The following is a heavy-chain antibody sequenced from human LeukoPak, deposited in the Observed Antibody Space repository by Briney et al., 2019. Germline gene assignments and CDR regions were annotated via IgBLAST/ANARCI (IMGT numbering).Heavy chain of an antibody. CDR2: VFYSGST. Sequence: PSETLSLTCTVSGGSISNYYWSWIRQPPGKGLEWIGYVFYSGSTNYNPSLRSRVTISVDTSKNQFSLKLSSVTAADTAVYYCARGREQWLHWGQGTLVTVSS. J-gene: IGHJ4*02. CDR3: ARGREQWLH. V-gene: IGHV4-59*12. D-gene: IGHD6-19*01. CDR1: GGSISNYY.